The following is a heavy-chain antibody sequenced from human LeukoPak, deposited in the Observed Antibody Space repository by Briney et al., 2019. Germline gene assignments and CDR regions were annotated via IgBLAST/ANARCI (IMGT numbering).Heavy chain of an antibody. CDR1: GFTFSSYA. J-gene: IGHJ4*02. D-gene: IGHD6-13*01. CDR3: ARDRSSSFSFDY. V-gene: IGHV3-30-3*01. CDR2: ISYDGSNK. Sequence: GGSLRLSCAASGFTFSSYAMHWVRQAPGKGLEWVAVISYDGSNKYYADSVKGRFTISRDNSKNTLYLQMNSLRAEDTAVYYCARDRSSSFSFDYWGQGTLVTVSS.